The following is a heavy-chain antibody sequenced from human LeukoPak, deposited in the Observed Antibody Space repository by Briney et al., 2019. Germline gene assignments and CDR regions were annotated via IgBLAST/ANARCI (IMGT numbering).Heavy chain of an antibody. J-gene: IGHJ4*02. Sequence: GGSLRLSCATSGFTFSSYAMSWVRQAPGKGLEWVSAISGSGGSTYYADSVKGRFTISRDNSKNTLYLQMNSLRAEDTAVYYCAKPRLKSGYYLFDYWGQGTLVTVSS. V-gene: IGHV3-23*01. CDR1: GFTFSSYA. CDR3: AKPRLKSGYYLFDY. CDR2: ISGSGGST. D-gene: IGHD3-22*01.